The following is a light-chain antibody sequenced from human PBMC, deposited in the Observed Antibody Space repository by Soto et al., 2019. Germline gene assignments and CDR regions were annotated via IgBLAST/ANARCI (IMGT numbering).Light chain of an antibody. V-gene: IGKV3-15*01. CDR1: QSVSSS. CDR3: QQYHNWPPLT. Sequence: EIVLTQSPGTLSLSPGERATLSCRASQSVSSSLAWYQQKPGQAPRLLIYGASTRATDIPDRFSGSGSGTEFTLTISSLQSEDFAVYYCQQYHNWPPLTFGGGTKVDI. J-gene: IGKJ4*01. CDR2: GAS.